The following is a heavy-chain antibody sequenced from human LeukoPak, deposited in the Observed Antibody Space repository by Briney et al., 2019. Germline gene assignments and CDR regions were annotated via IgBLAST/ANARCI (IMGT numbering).Heavy chain of an antibody. CDR2: INPNSGGT. J-gene: IGHJ4*02. CDR1: GYTFTGYY. V-gene: IGHV1-2*02. D-gene: IGHD3-3*01. Sequence: ASVKVSCKASGYTFTGYYMHWVRQAPGQGLEWMGWINPNSGGTNYAQKFQGRVTITADKSTSTAYMELSSLRSEDTAVYYCARSITIFGVVIVGAPFDYWGQGTLVTVSS. CDR3: ARSITIFGVVIVGAPFDY.